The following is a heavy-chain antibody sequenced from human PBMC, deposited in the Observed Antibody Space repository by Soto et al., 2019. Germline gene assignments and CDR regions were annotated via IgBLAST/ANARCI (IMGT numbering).Heavy chain of an antibody. CDR2: IYYSGST. CDR1: GGSISSYY. Sequence: PSETLSLTCTVSGGSISSYYWSWIRQPPGKGLEWIGYIYYSGSTNYNPSLKSRVTISVDTSKNQFSLKLSSVTAADTAVYYCARAGEDDFWSGYCMDVWGQGTTVTVS. CDR3: ARAGEDDFWSGYCMDV. J-gene: IGHJ6*02. D-gene: IGHD3-3*01. V-gene: IGHV4-59*01.